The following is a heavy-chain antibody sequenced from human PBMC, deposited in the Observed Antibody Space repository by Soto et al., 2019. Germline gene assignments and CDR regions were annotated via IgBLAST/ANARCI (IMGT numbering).Heavy chain of an antibody. CDR2: ITGSGGST. CDR1: GFTFSSYA. CDR3: AKARDYYGAAYDY. J-gene: IGHJ4*02. D-gene: IGHD3-10*01. Sequence: PGGSLRLSCAASGFTFSSYAMGWVRQASGKGLEWVSGITGSGGSTYHADSVKGRFTISRDNSKNTLYMQMNSLRAEDTAVYHCAKARDYYGAAYDYWGQGVLVTVSS. V-gene: IGHV3-23*01.